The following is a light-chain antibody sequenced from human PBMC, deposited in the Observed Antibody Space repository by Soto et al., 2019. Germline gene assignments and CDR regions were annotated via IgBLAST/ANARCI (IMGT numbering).Light chain of an antibody. CDR3: QQHSISPVT. J-gene: IGKJ1*01. V-gene: IGKV3-11*01. CDR2: DAS. Sequence: EIVLTQSPATLSLSPGEGATLSCRASQSVSSYLAWYQQKPGQAPRLLIYDASNTATGIPARFSGSGSGTDFTLIISSLEPDVFAVYSSQQHSISPVTFGIGT. CDR1: QSVSSY.